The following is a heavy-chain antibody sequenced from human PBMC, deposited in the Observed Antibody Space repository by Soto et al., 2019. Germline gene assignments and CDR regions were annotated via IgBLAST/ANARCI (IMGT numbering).Heavy chain of an antibody. V-gene: IGHV1-46*01. CDR3: ARDHREQWLKYPFDY. J-gene: IGHJ4*02. D-gene: IGHD6-19*01. Sequence: GASVKVSCKAIGYSFTSHYMHWVRQAPGQGLEWMGTIYPGGVNIGYAQKFKGRVTMTKDTSTSTAYMELRSLRSDDTAVYYCARDHREQWLKYPFDYWGQGTLVTVSS. CDR1: GYSFTSHY. CDR2: IYPGGVNI.